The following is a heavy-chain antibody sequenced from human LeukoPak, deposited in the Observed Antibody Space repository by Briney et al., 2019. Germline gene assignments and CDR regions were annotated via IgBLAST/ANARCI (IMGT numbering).Heavy chain of an antibody. Sequence: SETLSLTCAVYGGSFSGYYWSWIRQPPGKGLEWIGEINHSGNTNYNPSLKSRVAISVDTSKNQFSLKLSSVTAADTAVYYCAGHHPRNTVDFWGQGTLVTVSS. CDR3: AGHHPRNTVDF. CDR1: GGSFSGYY. J-gene: IGHJ4*02. D-gene: IGHD2/OR15-2a*01. CDR2: INHSGNT. V-gene: IGHV4-34*01.